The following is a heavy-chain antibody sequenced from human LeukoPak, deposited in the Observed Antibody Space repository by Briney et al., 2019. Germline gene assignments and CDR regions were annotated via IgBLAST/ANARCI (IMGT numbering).Heavy chain of an antibody. Sequence: GGSLRLSCAASGFTVSGYWMHWVRQAPGKGLVWVSRILGDGSSTTYAESVKGRFTISRDNAKNTLYLQMNSLRAEDTAVYYCARGRQTCSWYYFDYWGQGTLVTVSS. CDR1: GFTVSGYW. CDR2: ILGDGSST. CDR3: ARGRQTCSWYYFDY. D-gene: IGHD6-13*01. V-gene: IGHV3-74*01. J-gene: IGHJ4*02.